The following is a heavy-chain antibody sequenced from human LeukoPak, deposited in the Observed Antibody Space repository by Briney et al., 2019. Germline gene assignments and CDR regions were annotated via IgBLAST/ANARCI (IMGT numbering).Heavy chain of an antibody. CDR1: GGSISSSNW. J-gene: IGHJ4*02. V-gene: IGHV4-4*02. Sequence: SGTLSLTCAVSGGSISSSNWWSWVRQPPGEGLEWIGEIYHSGSTNYNPSLKSRVTISVDKSKNQFSLKLSSVTAADTAVYYCAQCGGGDCYAFDYWGQGTLVTVSS. D-gene: IGHD2-21*02. CDR2: IYHSGST. CDR3: AQCGGGDCYAFDY.